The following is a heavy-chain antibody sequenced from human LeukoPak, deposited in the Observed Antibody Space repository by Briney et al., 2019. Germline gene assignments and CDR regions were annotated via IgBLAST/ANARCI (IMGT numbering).Heavy chain of an antibody. V-gene: IGHV3-30*18. CDR1: GFTFSSYG. CDR2: ISYDESFK. CDR3: AKGGGYEAQYYYYYLDV. D-gene: IGHD5-12*01. J-gene: IGHJ6*03. Sequence: GGSLRLSCAASGFTFSSYGMHWVRQAPGKGLEWVAVISYDESFKYYSDSVKGRFTISRDNSKNTLYLQMNSLRAEDTAVYYCAKGGGYEAQYYYYYLDVWGKGTTVTISS.